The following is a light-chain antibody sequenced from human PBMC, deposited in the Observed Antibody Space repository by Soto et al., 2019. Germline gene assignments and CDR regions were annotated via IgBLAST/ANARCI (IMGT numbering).Light chain of an antibody. CDR2: GAS. Sequence: EIVMTQSPATLSVSPGERATLSCRASQSVSSSYLAWYQQKPGQAPRLLIYGASTRATGFPARFSGSGSGTEFTLTISSLQSEDFAVYYCQQYKNWPPITFGQGTRLEIK. V-gene: IGKV3-15*01. J-gene: IGKJ5*01. CDR3: QQYKNWPPIT. CDR1: QSVSSSY.